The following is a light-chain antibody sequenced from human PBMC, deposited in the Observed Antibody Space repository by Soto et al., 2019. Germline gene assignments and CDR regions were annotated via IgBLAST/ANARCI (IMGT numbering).Light chain of an antibody. CDR3: QHYNSYSPMYT. J-gene: IGKJ2*01. CDR2: DAS. V-gene: IGKV1-5*01. CDR1: QSISSW. Sequence: DIPMTQSPSTLSASVGDRVTITCRASQSISSWLAWYQQKPGKAPKLLIYDASSLESGVPSRFSGSGSGTEFTLTISSLQPDDFATYYCQHYNSYSPMYTFGQGTKLEIK.